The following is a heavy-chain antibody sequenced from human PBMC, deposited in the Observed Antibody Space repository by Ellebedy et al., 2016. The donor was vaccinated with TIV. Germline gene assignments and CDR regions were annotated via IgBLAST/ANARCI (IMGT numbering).Heavy chain of an antibody. J-gene: IGHJ2*01. CDR1: GFTFSTYS. Sequence: GGSLRLSXAASGFTFSTYSMNWVRQAPGKGLEWVSYISFSGIVIYYADSVKGRFTISRDNAKNSLYLQMNSLRAEDTAVYYCARVNYGDYACYFDLWGHGTLVTVSS. CDR3: ARVNYGDYACYFDL. D-gene: IGHD4-17*01. CDR2: ISFSGIVI. V-gene: IGHV3-48*04.